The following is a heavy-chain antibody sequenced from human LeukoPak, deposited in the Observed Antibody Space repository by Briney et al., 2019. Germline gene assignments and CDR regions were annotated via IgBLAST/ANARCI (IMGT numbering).Heavy chain of an antibody. V-gene: IGHV1-69*05. J-gene: IGHJ4*02. Sequence: SVKVSCKASGGTFSSYAISWVRQAPGQGLEWMGRIIPIFGTANYAQKFQGRVTITTDESTSTAYMELSSLRSEDTAVYYCGRSDYYDSSGYYCDDYWGQGTLVTVSS. CDR1: GGTFSSYA. CDR2: IIPIFGTA. D-gene: IGHD3-22*01. CDR3: GRSDYYDSSGYYCDDY.